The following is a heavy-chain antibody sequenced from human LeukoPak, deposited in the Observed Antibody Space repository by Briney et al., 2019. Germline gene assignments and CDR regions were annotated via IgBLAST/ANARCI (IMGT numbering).Heavy chain of an antibody. CDR1: GGSFSGQY. CDR2: INHGGSI. Sequence: PSETLSLTCAVYGGSFSGQYWGWIRQPPGKGLEWIGEINHGGSISYNASLKSRVTIPLDTSKNQFSLKLSSVTAADTAVYYCAGGDYHGSESYANYWGQGTLVTVSS. D-gene: IGHD3-10*01. J-gene: IGHJ4*02. CDR3: AGGDYHGSESYANY. V-gene: IGHV4-34*01.